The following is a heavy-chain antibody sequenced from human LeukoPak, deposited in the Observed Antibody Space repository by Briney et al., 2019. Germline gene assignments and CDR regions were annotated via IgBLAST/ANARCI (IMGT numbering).Heavy chain of an antibody. CDR3: AREAQYYYDSSGYYIFDY. J-gene: IGHJ4*02. V-gene: IGHV1-2*02. Sequence: ASVKVSCKASGYTFTGYYMHWVRQAPGQGLEWMGWISPNSGGTNYAQKFQGRVTMTRDTSISTAYMELSRLRSDDTAVYYCAREAQYYYDSSGYYIFDYWGQGTLVTVSS. CDR2: ISPNSGGT. D-gene: IGHD3-22*01. CDR1: GYTFTGYY.